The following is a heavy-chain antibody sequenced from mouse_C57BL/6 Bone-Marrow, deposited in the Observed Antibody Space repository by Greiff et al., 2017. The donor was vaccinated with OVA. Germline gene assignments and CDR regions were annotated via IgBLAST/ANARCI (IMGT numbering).Heavy chain of an antibody. J-gene: IGHJ3*01. CDR3: ARSYSYGSSYWFAY. V-gene: IGHV1-64*01. D-gene: IGHD1-1*01. CDR1: GYTFTSYW. CDR2: IHPNSGST. Sequence: QVQLQQPGAELVKPGASVKLSCKASGYTFTSYWMHWVKQRPGQGLEWIGMIHPNSGSTNYNEKFKSKATLTVDKSSSTAYMQLSSLTSEDSAVYYCARSYSYGSSYWFAYWGQGTLVTVSA.